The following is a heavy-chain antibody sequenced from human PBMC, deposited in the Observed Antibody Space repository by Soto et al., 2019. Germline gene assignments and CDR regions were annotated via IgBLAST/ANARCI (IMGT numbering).Heavy chain of an antibody. V-gene: IGHV3-33*01. CDR1: GFTFSSYG. D-gene: IGHD4-17*01. Sequence: GGSLRLSCAASGFTFSSYGMHWVRQAPGKGLEWVAVIWYDGSNKYYADSVKGRFTISRDNSKNTLYLQMNSLRAEDTAVYYCASQTVTTIPFDYWGQGTLVTVSS. J-gene: IGHJ4*02. CDR2: IWYDGSNK. CDR3: ASQTVTTIPFDY.